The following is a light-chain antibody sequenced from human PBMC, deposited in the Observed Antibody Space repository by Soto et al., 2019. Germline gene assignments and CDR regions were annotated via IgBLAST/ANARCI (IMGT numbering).Light chain of an antibody. V-gene: IGLV2-14*01. CDR1: SSDVGSFDS. Sequence: QSALTQPASVSGSPGQPITISCTGTSSDVGSFDSVAWYQHNPGKAPKLMIYDVSNLPSGVSSRFSGSKSGNTASLSISGLQTEDEANYYCSSFTTSSTLVFGTGTKLTVL. CDR2: DVS. CDR3: SSFTTSSTLV. J-gene: IGLJ1*01.